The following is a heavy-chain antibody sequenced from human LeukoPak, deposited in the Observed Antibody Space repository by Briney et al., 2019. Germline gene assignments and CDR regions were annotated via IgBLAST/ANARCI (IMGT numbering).Heavy chain of an antibody. J-gene: IGHJ5*02. Sequence: GGSLRLSCAASGFTFSSYSMNWVRQAPGKGLEWVSSISSSSSYIYYADSVKGRFTISRDNAKNSLYLQMNSLRAEDTAVYYCATLPFGVPNPFDPWGQGTLVTVSS. CDR3: ATLPFGVPNPFDP. CDR2: ISSSSSYI. V-gene: IGHV3-21*01. D-gene: IGHD3-3*01. CDR1: GFTFSSYS.